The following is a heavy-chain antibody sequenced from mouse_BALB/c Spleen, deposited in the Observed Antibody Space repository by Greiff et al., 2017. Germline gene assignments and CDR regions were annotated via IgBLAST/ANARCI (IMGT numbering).Heavy chain of an antibody. J-gene: IGHJ2*01. CDR3: ARDNLYYFDY. Sequence: EVMLVESGGGLVQPGGSLKLSCAASGFTFSSYGMSWVRQTPDKRLELVATINSNGGSTYYPDSVKGRFTISRDNAKNTLYLQMSSLKSEDTAMYYCARDNLYYFDYWGQGTTLTVSS. CDR1: GFTFSSYG. CDR2: INSNGGST. V-gene: IGHV5-6-3*01. D-gene: IGHD1-3*01.